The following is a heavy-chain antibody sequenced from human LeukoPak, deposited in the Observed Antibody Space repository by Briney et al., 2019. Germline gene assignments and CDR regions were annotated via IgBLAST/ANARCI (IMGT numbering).Heavy chain of an antibody. V-gene: IGHV3-53*01. CDR2: IYSGGST. CDR3: ARGTVWRLGSYGLDV. Sequence: HPGGSLRLSCVASGSTVSSKYMSWVRQAPGKGLEWVSVIYSGGSTYYGESVKGRFTISRDNSKNTVYLQMNALRAEDSAVYYCARGTVWRLGSYGLDVWGQGTTVTVSS. D-gene: IGHD3-16*01. CDR1: GSTVSSKY. J-gene: IGHJ6*02.